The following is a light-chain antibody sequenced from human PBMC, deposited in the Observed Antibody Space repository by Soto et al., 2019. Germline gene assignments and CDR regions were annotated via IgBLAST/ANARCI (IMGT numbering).Light chain of an antibody. CDR2: GAS. CDR1: QTVNSDY. CDR3: QQYGNWPRT. V-gene: IGKV3-20*01. Sequence: EIVLTQSPGTLSLSPGETATLSCRASQTVNSDYLAWFQQRPGQAPRLLIFGASSRATGIPARFSGSGSGTEFTLTISRLESEDFAVYYCQQYGNWPRTFGEGTKVDIK. J-gene: IGKJ4*01.